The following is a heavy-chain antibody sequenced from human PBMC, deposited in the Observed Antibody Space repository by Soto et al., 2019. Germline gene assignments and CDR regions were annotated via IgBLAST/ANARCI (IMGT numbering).Heavy chain of an antibody. Sequence: PSETLSLTCTVSGGSISSGGYYLSWIRQHPGKGLEWIGYIYYSGSTYYNPSLKSRVTISVDTSKNQFSLKLSSVTAADTAVYYCASGYSGYDPWLFDYWGQGTLVTVSS. J-gene: IGHJ4*02. CDR3: ASGYSGYDPWLFDY. CDR2: IYYSGST. V-gene: IGHV4-31*03. D-gene: IGHD5-12*01. CDR1: GGSISSGGYY.